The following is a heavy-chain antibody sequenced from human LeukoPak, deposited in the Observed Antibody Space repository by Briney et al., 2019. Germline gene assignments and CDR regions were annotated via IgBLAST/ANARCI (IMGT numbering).Heavy chain of an antibody. CDR1: GGSFSGYY. CDR2: INHSGST. CDR3: ARVDNDFDYYYYGMDV. Sequence: SETLSLTFAVYGGSFSGYYWSWIRQPPGKGLEWIGEINHSGSTNYNPSLKSRVTISVDTSKNQFSLKLSSVTAADTAVYYCARVDNDFDYYYYGMDVWGQGTTVTVSS. V-gene: IGHV4-34*01. D-gene: IGHD3-3*01. J-gene: IGHJ6*02.